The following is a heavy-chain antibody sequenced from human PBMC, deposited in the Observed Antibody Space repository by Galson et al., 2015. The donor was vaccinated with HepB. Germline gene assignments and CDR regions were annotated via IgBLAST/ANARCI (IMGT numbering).Heavy chain of an antibody. V-gene: IGHV4-59*01. J-gene: IGHJ6*02. CDR1: GGSISSYY. CDR2: IYYSGST. CDR3: ARDRRRGYAPGRGPYYGMDV. Sequence: ETLSLTCTVSGGSISSYYWSWIRQPPGKGLEWIGYIYYSGSTNYNPSLKSRVTISVDTSKNQFSLKLSSVTAADTAVYYCARDRRRGYAPGRGPYYGMDVWGQGTTVTVSS. D-gene: IGHD5-12*01.